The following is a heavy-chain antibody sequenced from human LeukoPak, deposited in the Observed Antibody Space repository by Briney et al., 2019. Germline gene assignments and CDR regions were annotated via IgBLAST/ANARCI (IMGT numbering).Heavy chain of an antibody. CDR2: INSDGFGT. CDR3: ARHFCSSTSCSN. V-gene: IGHV3-74*01. D-gene: IGHD2-2*01. CDR1: GFTFSSYW. J-gene: IGHJ4*02. Sequence: GGSLRLSCAASGFTFSSYWMHWVRQAPGKGLVWVSRINSDGFGTTYADSVKGRFTISRDNAKNTLYLQMNSLRAEDTAVYYCARHFCSSTSCSNWGQGTLVTVSS.